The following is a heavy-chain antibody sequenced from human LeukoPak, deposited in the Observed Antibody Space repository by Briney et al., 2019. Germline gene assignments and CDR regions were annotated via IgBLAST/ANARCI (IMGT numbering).Heavy chain of an antibody. CDR1: GFTVITND. V-gene: IGHV3-53*01. D-gene: IGHD1-14*01. CDR3: ARGVEPLAANTLAY. Sequence: GGSLRLSCAASGFTVITNDMTWVRQAPGKGIEWVSVLYSDGNTKYADSVQGRFTISRDNSKNTLYLEMNSLSPDDTAVYYCARGVEPLAANTLAYWGQGTLVTVHS. J-gene: IGHJ4*02. CDR2: LYSDGNT.